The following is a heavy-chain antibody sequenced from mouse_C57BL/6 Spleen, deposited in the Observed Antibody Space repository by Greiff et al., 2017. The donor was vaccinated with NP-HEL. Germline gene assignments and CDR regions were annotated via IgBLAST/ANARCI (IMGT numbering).Heavy chain of an antibody. D-gene: IGHD2-1*01. CDR1: GYSITSGYY. Sequence: VQLKQSGPGLVKPSQSLSLTCSVTGYSITSGYYWNWIRQFPGNKLEWMGYISYDGSNNYNPSLKNRISITRDTSKNQFFLKLNSVTTEDTATYYCARDNGNCFDYWGQGTTLTVSS. CDR3: ARDNGNCFDY. V-gene: IGHV3-6*01. J-gene: IGHJ2*01. CDR2: ISYDGSN.